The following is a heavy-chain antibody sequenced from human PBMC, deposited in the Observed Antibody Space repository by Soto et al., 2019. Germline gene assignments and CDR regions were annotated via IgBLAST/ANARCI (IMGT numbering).Heavy chain of an antibody. CDR2: INGDGSNT. V-gene: IGHV3-74*01. CDR3: TRDAYYDFWSGYSAYYYYYMDV. CDR1: GFTFSSYG. J-gene: IGHJ6*03. D-gene: IGHD3-3*01. Sequence: GGSLSLSCAASGFTFSSYGMHWVRQAPGKGLEWVARINGDGSNTTHADSVRGRFTISRDNTKNTLYLQMNSLRAEDTAVYYCTRDAYYDFWSGYSAYYYYYMDVWGKGTTVTVSS.